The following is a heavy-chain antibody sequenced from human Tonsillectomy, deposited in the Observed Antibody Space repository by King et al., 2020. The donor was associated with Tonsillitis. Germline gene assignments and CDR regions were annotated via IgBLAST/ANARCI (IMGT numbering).Heavy chain of an antibody. CDR1: GFTFSSYW. D-gene: IGHD6-13*01. J-gene: IGHJ6*02. CDR2: INSDGSST. V-gene: IGHV3-74*01. Sequence: VQLVESGGGLVQPGGSLRLSCAASGFTFSSYWMHWVRQAPGKGLVWVSHINSDGSSTSYADSVKGRFTISRDNAKNTLYLQMNSLRAEDTAVYYCARASGSSWYMINYYYYGMDVWGQGTTVTVSS. CDR3: ARASGSSWYMINYYYYGMDV.